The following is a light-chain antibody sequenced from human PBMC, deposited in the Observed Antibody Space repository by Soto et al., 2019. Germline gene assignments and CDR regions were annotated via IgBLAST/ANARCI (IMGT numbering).Light chain of an antibody. J-gene: IGLJ1*01. CDR1: SGDIGSYNR. CDR2: EVR. CDR3: SSYTANSVTLYV. Sequence: QSVLTQPASVSGSPGQSITISCTGTSGDIGSYNRVSWYQQHPGKAPKVMIYEVRNRPSGVSNRFSGSKSGNTASLTISGLQAEDEADYYCSSYTANSVTLYVFGTGTKLTVL. V-gene: IGLV2-14*03.